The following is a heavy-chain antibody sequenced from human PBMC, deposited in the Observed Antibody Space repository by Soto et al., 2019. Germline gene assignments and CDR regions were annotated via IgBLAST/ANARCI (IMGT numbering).Heavy chain of an antibody. CDR3: AKSIYDSSGYYPYGLDV. Sequence: PGGSPRLSRAAPWFTFCSYALRWVPPAPGEGLEWVSAISGSGGSTYYADSVKGRFTISRDNSKNTLYLQMNSLRAEDTAVYYCAKSIYDSSGYYPYGLDVWGQGTTVTVSS. V-gene: IGHV3-23*01. CDR1: WFTFCSYA. J-gene: IGHJ6*02. CDR2: ISGSGGST. D-gene: IGHD3-22*01.